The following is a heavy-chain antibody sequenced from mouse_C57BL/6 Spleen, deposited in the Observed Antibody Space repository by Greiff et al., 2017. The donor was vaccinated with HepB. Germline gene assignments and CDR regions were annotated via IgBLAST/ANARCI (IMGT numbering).Heavy chain of an antibody. Sequence: VQLQQSGPELVKPGASVKISCKASGYTFTDYYMNWVKQSHGKSLEWIGDINPNNGGTSYNQKFKGKATLTVDKSSSTAYMELRSLTSEDSAVYYCARQASPRQEGTWFAYWGQGTLVTVSA. CDR3: ARQASPRQEGTWFAY. CDR2: INPNNGGT. V-gene: IGHV1-26*01. D-gene: IGHD6-1*01. J-gene: IGHJ3*01. CDR1: GYTFTDYY.